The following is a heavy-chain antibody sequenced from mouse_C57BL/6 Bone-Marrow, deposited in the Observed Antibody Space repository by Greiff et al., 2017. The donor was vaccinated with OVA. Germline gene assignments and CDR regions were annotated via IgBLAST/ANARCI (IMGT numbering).Heavy chain of an antibody. CDR1: GYTFTSYW. D-gene: IGHD2-1*01. Sequence: QVQLQQPGAELVKPGASVKLSCKASGYTFTSYWMQWVKQRPGQGLEWIGEIDPSDSYTNYNQKFKGSATLTVDTSSSTAYMQLSSLTSEDSAVYYCACGNFRGYWGQGTTLTVSS. CDR2: IDPSDSYT. CDR3: ACGNFRGY. V-gene: IGHV1-50*01. J-gene: IGHJ2*01.